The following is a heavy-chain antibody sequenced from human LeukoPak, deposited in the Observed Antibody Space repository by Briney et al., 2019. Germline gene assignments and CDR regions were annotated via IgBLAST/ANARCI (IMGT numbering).Heavy chain of an antibody. V-gene: IGHV3-11*06. J-gene: IGHJ4*02. D-gene: IGHD6-13*01. Sequence: SGGPLRLSCAASGFILSDYYMSWIRQAPGKGLEWIAYFNNMEIYTNYAESVKGRFTISRDSAKNSLYLQMNSLRVEDTAVYYCARGERGILTAGLRFDYWGQGTLVAVSS. CDR1: GFILSDYY. CDR3: ARGERGILTAGLRFDY. CDR2: FNNMEIYT.